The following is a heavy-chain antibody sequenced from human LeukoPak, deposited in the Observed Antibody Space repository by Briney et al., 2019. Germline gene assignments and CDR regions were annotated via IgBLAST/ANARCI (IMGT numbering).Heavy chain of an antibody. CDR3: VRHPYYDCSGYHDY. CDR1: GFSVATNY. J-gene: IGHJ4*02. D-gene: IGHD3-9*01. Sequence: GGSLRVSCAVSGFSVATNYMSWVRQALGKGLEWVSVIYSGGTTNYADSVRGRFTFSRDSSANTLYLQMDNLRVEDTAVYYCVRHPYYDCSGYHDYWGQGNLGTPSS. V-gene: IGHV3-66*04. CDR2: IYSGGTT.